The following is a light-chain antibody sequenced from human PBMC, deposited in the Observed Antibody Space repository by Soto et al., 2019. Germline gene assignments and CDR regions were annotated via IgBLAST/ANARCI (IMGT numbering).Light chain of an antibody. J-gene: IGKJ2*01. CDR3: QQYGSSPPDT. Sequence: EIVLTQSPGTLSLSPGERATLSCRASQSIGSGYLAWYQQSPGQAPRLLVYGASSRATGIPDRFSGSGSGIDFTLTISRLEPEDFAVYYCQQYGSSPPDTFGQGTKLEI. V-gene: IGKV3-20*01. CDR1: QSIGSGY. CDR2: GAS.